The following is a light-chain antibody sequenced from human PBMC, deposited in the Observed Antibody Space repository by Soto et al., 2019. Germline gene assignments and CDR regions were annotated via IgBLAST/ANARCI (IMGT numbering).Light chain of an antibody. CDR1: QSVGSN. J-gene: IGKJ2*01. CDR3: QQYNNWPRT. V-gene: IGKV3-15*01. Sequence: EIVMTQSPATLSVSLGERATLSCRASQSVGSNLAWYQQKPGQAPRLLIYGASSRATGIPARFGGSGSGTEFTLTISRLESEDFAVYYCQQYNNWPRTFGQGTKLEIK. CDR2: GAS.